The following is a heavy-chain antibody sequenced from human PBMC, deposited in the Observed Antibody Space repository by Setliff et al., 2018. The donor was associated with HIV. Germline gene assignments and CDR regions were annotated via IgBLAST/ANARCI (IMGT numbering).Heavy chain of an antibody. CDR1: GGSISSGGYY. CDR3: ASTDYYDSSGYH. CDR2: IYYSGST. V-gene: IGHV4-31*03. D-gene: IGHD3-22*01. Sequence: LSLTCTVSGGSISSGGYYWSWVRQHPGKGLEWIGYIYYSGSTYYNPSLKSRVTISVDTSKNQFSLKLSSVTAADTAVYYCASTDYYDSSGYHWGQGTLVTVSS. J-gene: IGHJ4*02.